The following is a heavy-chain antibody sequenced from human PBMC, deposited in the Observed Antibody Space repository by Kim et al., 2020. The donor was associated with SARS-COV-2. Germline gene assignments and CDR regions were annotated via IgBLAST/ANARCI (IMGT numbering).Heavy chain of an antibody. Sequence: LSLTCAASGFTFSTYDMNWVRQAPGKGLEWVSSISGSSSHIYYADSVKGRFTVSRDNAKTSLYLQMNSLRVEDTAVYYCARRSPPARYNGMDVWGQG. D-gene: IGHD3-9*01. CDR2: ISGSSSHI. CDR3: ARRSPPARYNGMDV. J-gene: IGHJ6*02. CDR1: GFTFSTYD. V-gene: IGHV3-21*01.